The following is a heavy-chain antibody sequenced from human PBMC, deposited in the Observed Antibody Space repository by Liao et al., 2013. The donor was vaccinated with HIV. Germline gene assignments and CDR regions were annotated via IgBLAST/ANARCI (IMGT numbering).Heavy chain of an antibody. CDR3: ARRPPTRYCTTTSCYAVYYFDH. Sequence: QVQLQESGPGLVKPSETLSLTCTVSNGSIHSYYWSWIRQPAGKGLEWIGRISNSLSGSTDYNPSLKSRVTVSLDTSRSQFSLKLTSVTAADTAIYYCARRPPTRYCTTTSCYAVYYFDHWAREPWSPSPQ. J-gene: IGHJ4*02. D-gene: IGHD2-2*01. V-gene: IGHV4-4*07. CDR1: NGSIHSYY. CDR2: ISNSLSGST.